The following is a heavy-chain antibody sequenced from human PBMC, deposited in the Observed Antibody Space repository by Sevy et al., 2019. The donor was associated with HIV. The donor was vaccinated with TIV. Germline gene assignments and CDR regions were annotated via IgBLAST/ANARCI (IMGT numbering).Heavy chain of an antibody. CDR3: AQGGVYYYDSSGYYSVDALDI. CDR1: GFTFSSYA. D-gene: IGHD3-22*01. J-gene: IGHJ3*02. V-gene: IGHV3-23*01. CDR2: ISASGGST. Sequence: GGSLRLSCAASGFTFSSYAMSWVRQAPGKGLEWVSAISASGGSTSYADSVKGRFTISRDNSKNTLYLQMNSLRAEDTAVYYCAQGGVYYYDSSGYYSVDALDIWGQGTMVTVSS.